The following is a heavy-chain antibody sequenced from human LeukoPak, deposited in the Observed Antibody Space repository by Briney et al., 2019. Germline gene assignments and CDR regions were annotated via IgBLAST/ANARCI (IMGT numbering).Heavy chain of an antibody. D-gene: IGHD2-15*01. CDR1: GFTFSGSG. V-gene: IGHV3-23*01. Sequence: GGSLRLSCAASGFTFSGSGMSWVRQAPGKGLEWISSSGDSDGSTYYADSLKGRFTISRDNSKNTLYLQMNNLRAEDTAVYYCAKGGCRGTCNPLTYWGQGALVTVSP. CDR2: SGDSDGST. CDR3: AKGGCRGTCNPLTY. J-gene: IGHJ4*02.